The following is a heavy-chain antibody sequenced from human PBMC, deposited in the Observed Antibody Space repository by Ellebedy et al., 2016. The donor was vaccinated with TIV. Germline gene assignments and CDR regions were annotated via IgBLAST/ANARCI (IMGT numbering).Heavy chain of an antibody. CDR1: GGSFSSYY. CDR3: ARGLRNQYSSSWYYYYGMDV. CDR2: IYYSGST. J-gene: IGHJ6*02. D-gene: IGHD6-13*01. Sequence: SETLSLXCAVYGGSFSSYYWSWIRQPPGKGLEWIGYIYYSGSTNYNPSLKSRVTISVDTSKNQFSLKLSSVTAADTAVYYCARGLRNQYSSSWYYYYGMDVWGQGTTVTVSS. V-gene: IGHV4-59*12.